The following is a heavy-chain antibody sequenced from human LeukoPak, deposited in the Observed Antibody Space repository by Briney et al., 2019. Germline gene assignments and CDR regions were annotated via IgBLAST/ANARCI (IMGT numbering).Heavy chain of an antibody. Sequence: PGGSLRLSSAASGFTVSSNYMSWVRQAPGKGLEWVSVIYSGGSTYYADSVKGRFTISRDNSKNTLYLQMNSLRAEDTAVYYCARGYSSSWVFDYWGQGTLVTVSS. V-gene: IGHV3-53*01. CDR3: ARGYSSSWVFDY. CDR2: IYSGGST. D-gene: IGHD6-13*01. CDR1: GFTVSSNY. J-gene: IGHJ4*02.